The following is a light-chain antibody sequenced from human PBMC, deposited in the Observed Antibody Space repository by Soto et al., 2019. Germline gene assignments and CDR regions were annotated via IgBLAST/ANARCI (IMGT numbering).Light chain of an antibody. Sequence: VMTQSPATLSVSPGERATLSCRASQSVNSNFAWYQQKPGQAPRLLIFGASTRATGIPARFSGSGSGTEFTLTISSLQSEDFAVYYCQHYHNWPPWTFGQGTKVEI. V-gene: IGKV3-15*01. CDR1: QSVNSN. CDR2: GAS. CDR3: QHYHNWPPWT. J-gene: IGKJ1*01.